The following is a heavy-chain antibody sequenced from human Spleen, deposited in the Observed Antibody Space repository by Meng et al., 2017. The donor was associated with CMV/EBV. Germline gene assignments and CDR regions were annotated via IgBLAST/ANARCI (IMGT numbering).Heavy chain of an antibody. CDR2: ISYGGST. Sequence: GSLRLSCTVSGASITSSTYFWDWIRQPPGKGLEWIGSISYGGSTFYNSSLKSRVTISVDTSQNQFSLKLSSVTAADTALYYCARGWNDGYFDYWGQGTLVTVSS. D-gene: IGHD1-1*01. CDR1: GASITSSTYF. V-gene: IGHV4-39*07. J-gene: IGHJ4*02. CDR3: ARGWNDGYFDY.